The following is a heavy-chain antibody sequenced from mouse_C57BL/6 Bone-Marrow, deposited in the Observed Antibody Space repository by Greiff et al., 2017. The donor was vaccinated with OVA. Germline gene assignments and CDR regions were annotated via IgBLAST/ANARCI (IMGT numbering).Heavy chain of an antibody. CDR2: ISSGSSTI. D-gene: IGHD2-3*01. CDR3: ARPWGYYLFAY. V-gene: IGHV5-17*01. CDR1: GFTFSDYG. J-gene: IGHJ3*01. Sequence: DVKLVEPGGGLVKPGGSLKLSCAASGFTFSDYGMHWVRQAPEKGLEWVAYISSGSSTIYYADTVKGRFTIARDNAKNTLFLQMTSLRSEDTAMYYCARPWGYYLFAYWGQGTLVTVSA.